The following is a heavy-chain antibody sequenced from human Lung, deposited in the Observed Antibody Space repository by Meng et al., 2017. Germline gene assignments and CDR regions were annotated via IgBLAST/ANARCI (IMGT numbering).Heavy chain of an antibody. CDR1: GYNFPDYW. CDR3: ARDEDISAAGKLFGDY. J-gene: IGHJ4*02. Sequence: QGQLVPARAEVKKPGAAGEVSCKPSGYNFPDYWLHWVRRAPGQGLEWMGRIDPKSGDTHYAQRFQGRVTMTGDTSISTAYMELSGLRSDDTAMYYCARDEDISAAGKLFGDYWGQGTLVTV. D-gene: IGHD6-13*01. CDR2: IDPKSGDT. V-gene: IGHV1-2*06.